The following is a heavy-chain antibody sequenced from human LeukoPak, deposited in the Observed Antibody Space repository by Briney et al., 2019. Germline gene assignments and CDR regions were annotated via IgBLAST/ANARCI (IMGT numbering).Heavy chain of an antibody. Sequence: GGSLRLSCATSGFSLSSYGMHWVRQAPGKGREGVAGVLYDGSEEYKHSVKGRFTISRDNSKTTVFLQMSSLRVEDSAMYFCGRSSDGYYHGTQWGQGTLVNVSS. CDR2: VLYDGSEE. V-gene: IGHV3-33*05. CDR1: GFSLSSYG. CDR3: GRSSDGYYHGTQ. J-gene: IGHJ1*01. D-gene: IGHD5-24*01.